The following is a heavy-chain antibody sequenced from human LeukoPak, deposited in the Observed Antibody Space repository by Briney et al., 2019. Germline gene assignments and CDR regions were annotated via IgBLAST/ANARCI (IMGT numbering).Heavy chain of an antibody. V-gene: IGHV4-59*01. CDR1: GGSISSYY. J-gene: IGHJ4*02. Sequence: SETLSLTCSVSGGSISSYYWSWIRQPPGKGLEWIGYIYYSGSTNYNPSLKSRVTISVDTSKNQFSLKLSSVTAADTAVYYCAGDLGYSYGYYFDYWGQGTLVTVSS. D-gene: IGHD5-18*01. CDR3: AGDLGYSYGYYFDY. CDR2: IYYSGST.